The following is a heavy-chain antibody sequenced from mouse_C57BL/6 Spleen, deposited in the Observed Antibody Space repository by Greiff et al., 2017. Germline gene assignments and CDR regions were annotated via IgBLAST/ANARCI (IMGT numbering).Heavy chain of an antibody. Sequence: EVKVEESGGGLVKPGGSLKLSCAASGFTFSSYAMSWVRQTPEKRLEWVATISDGGSYTYYPDNVKGRFTISRDNAKNNLYLQMSHLKSEDTAMYYCARDLDRYYGIYYAMDYWGQGTSVTVSS. CDR3: ARDLDRYYGIYYAMDY. D-gene: IGHD2-1*01. V-gene: IGHV5-4*01. CDR2: ISDGGSYT. J-gene: IGHJ4*01. CDR1: GFTFSSYA.